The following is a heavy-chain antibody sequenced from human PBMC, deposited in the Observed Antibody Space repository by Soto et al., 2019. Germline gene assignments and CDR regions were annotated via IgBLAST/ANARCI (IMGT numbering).Heavy chain of an antibody. V-gene: IGHV1-2*02. CDR2: INPNSGGT. J-gene: IGHJ6*02. Sequence: QVQLVQSGAEVKKPGASVKVSCKASGYTFTGYYMHWVRQAPGQGLEWMGWINPNSGGTNYAQKFEGGVTMTGDTSIRTAYRELSGLRSDDTAVYYCGRGPAPGDFYYYSYYGMDVWGQGTRVTVSS. CDR3: GRGPAPGDFYYYSYYGMDV. D-gene: IGHD2-21*02. CDR1: GYTFTGYY.